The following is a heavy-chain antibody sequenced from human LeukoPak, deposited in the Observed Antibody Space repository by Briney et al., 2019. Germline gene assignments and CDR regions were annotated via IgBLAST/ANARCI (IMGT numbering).Heavy chain of an antibody. CDR2: INHSGST. CDR1: GGSISSYY. Sequence: PSETLSLTCTVSGGSISSYYWSWIRQPPGKGLEWIGEINHSGSTNYNPSLKSRVTISVDTSKNQFSLKLSSVTAADTAVYYCASSLDSSGYYYEGGAFDIWGQGTMVTVSS. CDR3: ASSLDSSGYYYEGGAFDI. J-gene: IGHJ3*02. D-gene: IGHD3-22*01. V-gene: IGHV4-34*01.